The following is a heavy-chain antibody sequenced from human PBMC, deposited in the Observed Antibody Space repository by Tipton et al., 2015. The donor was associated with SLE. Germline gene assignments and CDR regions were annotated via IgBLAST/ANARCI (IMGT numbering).Heavy chain of an antibody. Sequence: QSGAEVKKPGASVKVSCKGSGYTFTSYGISWVRQAPGQGLEWMGWISAYNGNTNYAQKLQGRVTMTTDTSTSTAYMELRSLRSDDTAVYYCARETFITIFGVVIHGTYFDYWGQGTLVTVSS. CDR2: ISAYNGNT. J-gene: IGHJ4*02. CDR3: ARETFITIFGVVIHGTYFDY. CDR1: GYTFTSYG. D-gene: IGHD3-3*01. V-gene: IGHV1-18*01.